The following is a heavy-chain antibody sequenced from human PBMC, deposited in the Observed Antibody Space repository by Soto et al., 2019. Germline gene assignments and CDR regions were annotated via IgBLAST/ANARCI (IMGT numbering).Heavy chain of an antibody. D-gene: IGHD6-19*01. Sequence: GGSLRLSCAASGFTFSSYGMHWVRQAPGKGLEWVAVIWYDGSNKYYADSVKGRFTISRDNSKNTLYLQMNSLRAEDTAVYYCARDPGSLPIRYSSGWYFDYWGQGTLVTVSS. CDR1: GFTFSSYG. CDR3: ARDPGSLPIRYSSGWYFDY. CDR2: IWYDGSNK. J-gene: IGHJ4*02. V-gene: IGHV3-33*01.